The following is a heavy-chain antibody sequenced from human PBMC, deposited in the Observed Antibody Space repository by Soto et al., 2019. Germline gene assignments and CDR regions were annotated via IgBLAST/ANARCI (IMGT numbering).Heavy chain of an antibody. CDR2: ISGSGGST. J-gene: IGHJ4*02. Sequence: EVQLLESGGGLVQSGGSLRLSCAASGFTFSSYAMSWVRQAPGKGLEWVSAISGSGGSTYYADSVKGRFTISRDNSKNTLYLQMNSLRAEDTAVYYCARAAGSDSSGYYYAFFDYWGQGTLVTVSS. V-gene: IGHV3-23*01. D-gene: IGHD3-22*01. CDR3: ARAAGSDSSGYYYAFFDY. CDR1: GFTFSSYA.